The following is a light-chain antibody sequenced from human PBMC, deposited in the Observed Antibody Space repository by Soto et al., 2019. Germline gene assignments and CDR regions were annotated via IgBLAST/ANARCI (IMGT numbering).Light chain of an antibody. CDR2: WAS. Sequence: DIVMTQSPDSLAVSLGERATINCKSTQSVLYSSNNKNYLAWYQQKPGQPPKLLIYWASTRESGVPDRFSGSWSETDFTLTISSLQAEYVAAYYCQQYYSTPYTFGQGTKLEIK. CDR3: QQYYSTPYT. V-gene: IGKV4-1*01. J-gene: IGKJ2*01. CDR1: QSVLYSSNNKNY.